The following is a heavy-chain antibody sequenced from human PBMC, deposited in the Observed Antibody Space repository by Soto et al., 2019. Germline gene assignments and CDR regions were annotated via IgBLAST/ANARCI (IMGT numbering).Heavy chain of an antibody. CDR3: ARTHGGGEYFDY. V-gene: IGHV4-31*03. J-gene: IGHJ4*02. Sequence: QVQLQESGPGLVKPSQTLSLTCTVSGGSISSGGYYWTWIRQHPGKGLEWIGYIYYSGSTYYNPSLKSGVTVSVARSRTQVALKLSSVTGADTAVYYCARTHGGGEYFDYWGQGTLVTVSS. CDR1: GGSISSGGYY. CDR2: IYYSGST. D-gene: IGHD3-16*01.